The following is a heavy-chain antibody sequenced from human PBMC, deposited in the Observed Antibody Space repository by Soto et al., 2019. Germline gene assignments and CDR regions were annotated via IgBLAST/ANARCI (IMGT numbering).Heavy chain of an antibody. J-gene: IGHJ6*03. CDR2: IVVGSGNT. CDR3: AADGGGSRIQGDYYYYYYKDV. V-gene: IGHV1-58*02. CDR1: GFTFTSSA. D-gene: IGHD2-15*01. Sequence: SVKVSCKASGFTFTSSAMQWVRQARGQRLEWIGWIVVGSGNTNYAQKFQERVTITRDMSTSTAYMELSSLRSEDTAVYYCAADGGGSRIQGDYYYYYYKDVWGKGTTVTVSS.